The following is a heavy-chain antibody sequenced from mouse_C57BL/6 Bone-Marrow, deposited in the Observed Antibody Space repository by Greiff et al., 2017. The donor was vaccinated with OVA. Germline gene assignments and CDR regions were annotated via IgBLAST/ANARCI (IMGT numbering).Heavy chain of an antibody. CDR1: GFTFSSYG. D-gene: IGHD4-1*01. CDR2: ISSGGSYT. Sequence: EVKLVESGGDLVKPGGSLKLSCAASGFTFSSYGMSWVRQTPDKRLEWVATISSGGSYTYYPDSVKGRFTISRDNAKNTLYLQMSSLKSEDTAMYYCARHKTGTVFAYWGQGTLVTVSA. V-gene: IGHV5-6*01. CDR3: ARHKTGTVFAY. J-gene: IGHJ3*01.